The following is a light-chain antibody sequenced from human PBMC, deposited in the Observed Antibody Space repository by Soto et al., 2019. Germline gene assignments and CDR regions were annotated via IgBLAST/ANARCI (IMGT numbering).Light chain of an antibody. V-gene: IGLV1-40*01. CDR2: GNK. CDR3: QSYDSSLSVYV. Sequence: QSVLTQPLSVSGAPGQRVTISCTGSSSKIGTRYDIHWYQQLPGTAPKLLIYGNKNRPSGVPDRFSGSKSGTSASLAITGLQSEDEADYYCQSYDSSLSVYVFGNGTKVTVL. CDR1: SSKIGTRYD. J-gene: IGLJ1*01.